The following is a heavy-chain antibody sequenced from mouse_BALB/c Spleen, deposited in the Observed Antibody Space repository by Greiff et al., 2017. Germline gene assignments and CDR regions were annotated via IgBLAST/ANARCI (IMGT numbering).Heavy chain of an antibody. J-gene: IGHJ4*01. CDR1: GYTFTSYW. V-gene: IGHV1-5*01. Sequence: VQLQQSGTVLARPGASVKMSCKASGYTFTSYWMHWVKQRPGQGLEWIGAIYPGNSDTSYNQKFKGKAKLTAVTSTSTAYMELSSLTNEDSAVYYCTRQLGPHYAMDYWGQGTSVTVSS. D-gene: IGHD3-1*01. CDR3: TRQLGPHYAMDY. CDR2: IYPGNSDT.